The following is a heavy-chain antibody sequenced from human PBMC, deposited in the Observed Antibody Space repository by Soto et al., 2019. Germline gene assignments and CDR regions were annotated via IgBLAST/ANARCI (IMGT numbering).Heavy chain of an antibody. D-gene: IGHD2-2*01. CDR1: GFTLSNYG. CDR2: ITNNGGSD. V-gene: IGHV3-33*01. CDR3: VRDDDQEANALDY. Sequence: QVQLVESGGDVVQPGRSLRLSCAASGFTLSNYGMHWVRQAPGKGLEWVAVITNNGGSDHYADSLKGRFTISRDNSKNTLYMQMNSLIAEDTAVYYCVRDDDQEANALDYWGQGTLVTVSS. J-gene: IGHJ4*02.